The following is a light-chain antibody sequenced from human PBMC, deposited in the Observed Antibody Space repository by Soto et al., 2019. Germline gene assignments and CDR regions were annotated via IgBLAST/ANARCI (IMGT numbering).Light chain of an antibody. CDR3: QQYYSAPFT. J-gene: IGKJ3*01. Sequence: DIVMTQSPDALAVSPGERATIYCKSSQRVLYSSNNKNYLAWYQQKPGQPPKLLIYWASTRESGVPDRFSGNDSGTDFTLTISSLQAEDVAVYNCQQYYSAPFTFGPGTKVDMK. CDR1: QRVLYSSNNKNY. CDR2: WAS. V-gene: IGKV4-1*01.